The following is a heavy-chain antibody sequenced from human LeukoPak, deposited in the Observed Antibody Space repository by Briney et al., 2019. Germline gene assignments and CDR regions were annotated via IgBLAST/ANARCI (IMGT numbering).Heavy chain of an antibody. CDR3: ASERDGYNYVELWCFDL. CDR2: KYYRSKSYT. V-gene: IGHV6-1*01. J-gene: IGHJ2*01. D-gene: IGHD5-24*01. Sequence: SQTLSLTCAISGDSVSGNSAAWNWIRQSPSRGVEWLARKYYRSKSYTDYAVSVKSRITINPDTSKNQFSLQLNSVPPEVTAEYYCASERDGYNYVELWCFDLWGRGTLVTVSS. CDR1: GDSVSGNSAA.